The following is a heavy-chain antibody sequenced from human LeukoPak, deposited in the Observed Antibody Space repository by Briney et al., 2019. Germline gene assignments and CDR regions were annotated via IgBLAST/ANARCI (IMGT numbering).Heavy chain of an antibody. CDR2: ISDSGDST. Sequence: PGGSLRLSCAASGFTLSSYAMSWVRQAPGKGLEWVSGISDSGDSTHYADSVKGRFTISRDNSKKTLYLQMNSLRAEDTAVYYCAKNGESTVPYGMDVWGQGTTVTVSS. J-gene: IGHJ6*02. CDR1: GFTLSSYA. D-gene: IGHD4-17*01. CDR3: AKNGESTVPYGMDV. V-gene: IGHV3-23*01.